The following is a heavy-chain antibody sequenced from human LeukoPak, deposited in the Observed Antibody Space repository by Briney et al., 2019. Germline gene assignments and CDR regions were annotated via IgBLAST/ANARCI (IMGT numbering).Heavy chain of an antibody. Sequence: ASVKVSCKASGYTFTSYGISWVRQAPGQGLEWMGWISAYNGNTNYAQKLQGRVTMTTDTSTCTAYMELRSLRSDDTAVYYCARDLRVYSGTLVGAYWGQGTLVTASS. CDR2: ISAYNGNT. V-gene: IGHV1-18*01. CDR3: ARDLRVYSGTLVGAY. J-gene: IGHJ4*02. CDR1: GYTFTSYG. D-gene: IGHD1-26*01.